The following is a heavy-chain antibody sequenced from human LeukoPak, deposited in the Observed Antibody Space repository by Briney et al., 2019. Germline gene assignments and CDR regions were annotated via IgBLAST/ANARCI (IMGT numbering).Heavy chain of an antibody. J-gene: IGHJ4*02. Sequence: GGSLRLSCAASGFTFSIYAMSWVRQAPGKGLEWVSSFTSSGAGTYYPDSVKGRFTISRDNSENTLYLQMNSLRAEDTAVYYCAKDRPNYYDTSGHYYRRNGDCWGQGTLVTVS. CDR2: FTSSGAGT. V-gene: IGHV3-23*01. CDR3: AKDRPNYYDTSGHYYRRNGDC. CDR1: GFTFSIYA. D-gene: IGHD3-22*01.